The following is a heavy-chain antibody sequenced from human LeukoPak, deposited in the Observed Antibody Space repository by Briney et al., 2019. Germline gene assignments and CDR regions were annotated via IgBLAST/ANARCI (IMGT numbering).Heavy chain of an antibody. CDR2: ISGGGGST. CDR1: GFFFSSYA. Sequence: GRSQCLSYAASGFFFSSYAMSWVSQAAGEGLEWVSSISGGGGSTYYADSVKGRFTSSRDNSNNPLYLQMNSLRAEDTAVYYCAKCGGGRGSLWQQLVLAGSYWGQGTLVTVSS. J-gene: IGHJ4*02. V-gene: IGHV3-23*01. CDR3: AKCGGGRGSLWQQLVLAGSY. D-gene: IGHD6-13*01.